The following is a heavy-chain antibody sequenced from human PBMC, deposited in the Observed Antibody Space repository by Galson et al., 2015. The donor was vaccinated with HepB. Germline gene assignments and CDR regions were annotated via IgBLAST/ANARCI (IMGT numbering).Heavy chain of an antibody. CDR1: GYTFTSYG. CDR3: ARLIMITFGGVIGDFDY. D-gene: IGHD3-16*02. V-gene: IGHV1-18*04. J-gene: IGHJ4*02. Sequence: SVKVSCKASGYTFTSYGISWVRQAPGQGLEWMGWIGAYNGNTNYAQKLQGRVTMTTDTSTSTAYMELRSLRSDDTAVYYCARLIMITFGGVIGDFDYWGQGTLVTVSS. CDR2: IGAYNGNT.